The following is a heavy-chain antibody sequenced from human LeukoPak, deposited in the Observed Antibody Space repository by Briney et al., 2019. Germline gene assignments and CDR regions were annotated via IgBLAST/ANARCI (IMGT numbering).Heavy chain of an antibody. Sequence: PGGSLRLSCAASGFTFSIYSMNWVRQAPGKGLEWVSSISSSSSYIYYADSVKGRFTISRDNAKNSLYLQMNSLRAEDTAVYYCARFYSSSSKVDYWGQGTLVTVSS. CDR2: ISSSSSYI. CDR3: ARFYSSSSKVDY. D-gene: IGHD6-6*01. CDR1: GFTFSIYS. J-gene: IGHJ4*02. V-gene: IGHV3-21*01.